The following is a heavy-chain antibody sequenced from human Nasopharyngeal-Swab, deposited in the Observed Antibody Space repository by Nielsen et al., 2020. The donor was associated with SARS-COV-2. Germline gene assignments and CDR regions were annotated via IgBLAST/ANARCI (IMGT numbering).Heavy chain of an antibody. J-gene: IGHJ6*01. CDR1: GGSISGYF. D-gene: IGHD1-1*01. CDR3: ARSGTTKYGLDV. V-gene: IGHV4-4*07. CDR2: VYTSGST. Sequence: SETLSLTCSVSGGSISGYFLSWIRQPAGEGLAWNGRVYTSGSTNYNPPPKSRVTISIDMSKNQFSLELRSVTAADTAFYYCARSGTTKYGLDVWGQGTTVIVSS.